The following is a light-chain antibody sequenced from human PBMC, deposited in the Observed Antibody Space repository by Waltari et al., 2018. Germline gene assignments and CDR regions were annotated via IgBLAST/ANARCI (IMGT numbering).Light chain of an antibody. J-gene: IGLJ1*01. V-gene: IGLV2-14*03. CDR2: DVS. CDR3: SSYASTSPYV. Sequence: QSALTQPASVSGSPGQSITIPCTGTSSDVGGYNYVPWYQQHPGTAPKLMIYDVSNRPSGVSDRFSGSKSGTTASLTISGLQAEDEADYYCSSYASTSPYVFGTGTKVTVL. CDR1: SSDVGGYNY.